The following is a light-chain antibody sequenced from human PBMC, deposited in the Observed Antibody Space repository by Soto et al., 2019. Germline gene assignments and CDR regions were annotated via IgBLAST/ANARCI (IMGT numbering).Light chain of an antibody. CDR1: RNINRK. Sequence: EIVMTQSPATLSVSPGERATLSCRASRNINRKLAWYQQKTGQAPRLLISGASTRATGIPARFSGSGSGTEFTLTISSLQSEDFAVYYCQQYYDYPPLIFGGGTKVEIK. V-gene: IGKV3-15*01. CDR2: GAS. CDR3: QQYYDYPPLI. J-gene: IGKJ4*01.